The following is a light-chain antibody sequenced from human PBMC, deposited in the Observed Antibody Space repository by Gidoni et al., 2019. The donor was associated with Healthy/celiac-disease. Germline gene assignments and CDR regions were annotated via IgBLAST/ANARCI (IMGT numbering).Light chain of an antibody. CDR1: QSISSY. V-gene: IGKV1-39*01. J-gene: IGKJ4*01. CDR3: QQSYSTPPLT. CDR2: AAS. Sequence: DIQMPQSPSSLSASVGDRVTITCRASQSISSYLNWYQQKPGKAPKLLIYAASSLQSGVPSRFSGSGSGTDFTLTISSLQPEEFATYYCQQSYSTPPLTFXGXTKVEIK.